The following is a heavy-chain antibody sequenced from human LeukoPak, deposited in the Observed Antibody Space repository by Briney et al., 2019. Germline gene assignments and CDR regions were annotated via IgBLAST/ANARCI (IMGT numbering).Heavy chain of an antibody. CDR2: ISRSGHST. CDR1: GFTFSTYG. V-gene: IGHV3-23*01. CDR3: ARLEVTVVATIDY. D-gene: IGHD5-12*01. J-gene: IGHJ4*02. Sequence: PGGSLRLSCAASGFTFSTYGMNWVRHAPGKGLEWVSAISRSGHSTFYADSVKGRFTISRDNSKNTLYLQMNSLRAEDTAVYYCARLEVTVVATIDYWGQGTLVTVSS.